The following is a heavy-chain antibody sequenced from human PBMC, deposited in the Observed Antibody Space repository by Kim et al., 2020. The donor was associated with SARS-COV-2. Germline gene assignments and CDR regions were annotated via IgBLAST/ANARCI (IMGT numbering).Heavy chain of an antibody. CDR1: GGSISSSSYY. Sequence: SETLSLTCTVSGGSISSSSYYWGWIRQPPGKGLEWIGSIYYSGSTYYNPSLKSRVTISVDTSKNQFSLKLSSVTAADTAVYYCYGASGSYYGEHDYWGQGTLVTVSS. CDR2: IYYSGST. J-gene: IGHJ4*02. D-gene: IGHD1-26*01. CDR3: YGASGSYYGEHDY. V-gene: IGHV4-39*07.